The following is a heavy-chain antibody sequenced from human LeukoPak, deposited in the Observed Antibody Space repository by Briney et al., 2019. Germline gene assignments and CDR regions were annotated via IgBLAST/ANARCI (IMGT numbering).Heavy chain of an antibody. CDR2: VWYDGSDK. V-gene: IGHV3-33*01. CDR3: ARDDGRYYFDY. CDR1: GFTFSNFG. D-gene: IGHD1-1*01. Sequence: GRSLRLSCAASGFTFSNFGMHWVRQAPGKGLEWVAVVWYDGSDKYYADSVKGRFTISRDNSKNTLDLQMNSLRAEDTAVYYCARDDGRYYFDYWGQGTMVTVSS. J-gene: IGHJ4*02.